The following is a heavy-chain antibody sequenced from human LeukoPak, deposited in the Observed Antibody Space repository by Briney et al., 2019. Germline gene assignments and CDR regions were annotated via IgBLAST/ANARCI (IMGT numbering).Heavy chain of an antibody. CDR3: ARDFRGVSSGWYRKIVGATDYYYYMDV. Sequence: GGSLRLSCAASGFNFNTFSLHWVRQAPGKGLEWVALISYDGSNKNYASSVKGRFTISRDNCRNTLYLQMNSLRAEDTALYYCARDFRGVSSGWYRKIVGATDYYYYMDVWGKGTTVTISS. CDR1: GFNFNTFS. CDR2: ISYDGSNK. D-gene: IGHD6-19*01. V-gene: IGHV3-30*04. J-gene: IGHJ6*03.